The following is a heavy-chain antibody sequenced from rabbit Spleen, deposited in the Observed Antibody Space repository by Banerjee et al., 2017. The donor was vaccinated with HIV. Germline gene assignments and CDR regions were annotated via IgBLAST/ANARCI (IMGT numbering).Heavy chain of an antibody. D-gene: IGHD6-1*01. Sequence: QEQLEESGGGLVKPEGSLTLTCKASGFSFSRGYDMCWVRQAPGKGLEWIGCIYTGNAKTYYASWAKGRFTISKSSSTTVTLQMTSLTAADTATYFCARLFAYAGYAGFGYATLDYFNLWGPGTLVTVS. CDR3: ARLFAYAGYAGFGYATLDYFNL. CDR2: IYTGNAKT. V-gene: IGHV1S45*01. CDR1: GFSFSRGYD. J-gene: IGHJ4*01.